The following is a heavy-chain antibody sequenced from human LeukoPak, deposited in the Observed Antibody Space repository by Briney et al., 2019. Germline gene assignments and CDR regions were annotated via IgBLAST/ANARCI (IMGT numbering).Heavy chain of an antibody. CDR3: ARDPPHFNYYDSSGYFDY. J-gene: IGHJ4*02. CDR2: INPSGGST. D-gene: IGHD3-22*01. CDR1: GYTFTGYY. V-gene: IGHV1-46*01. Sequence: ASVKVSCKASGYTFTGYYMHWVRQAPGQGLEWMGIINPSGGSTNYAQKFQGRVTMTRDTSTSTVYMELSSLRSEDTAVYYCARDPPHFNYYDSSGYFDYWGQGTLVTVSS.